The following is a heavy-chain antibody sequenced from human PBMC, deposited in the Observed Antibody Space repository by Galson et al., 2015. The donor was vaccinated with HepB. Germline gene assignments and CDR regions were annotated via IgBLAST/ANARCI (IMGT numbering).Heavy chain of an antibody. D-gene: IGHD1-26*01. CDR2: ILYDENNK. CDR3: AKGPSGDKIDY. V-gene: IGHV3-30*18. CDR1: GFTFSTYY. J-gene: IGHJ4*02. Sequence: SLRLSCAASGFTFSTYYMYRVRQAPGKGLEWVAMILYDENNKYYADSVKGRFTISRDNSKNTLYLQMNSLRPEDTAVYYCAKGPSGDKIDYWGQGTLVTVSS.